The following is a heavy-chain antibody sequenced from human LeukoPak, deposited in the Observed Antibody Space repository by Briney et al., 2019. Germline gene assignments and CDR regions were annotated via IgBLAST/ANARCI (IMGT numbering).Heavy chain of an antibody. CDR1: GFTFTNAW. J-gene: IGHJ4*02. Sequence: PGGSLRLSCAASGFTFTNAWMNWVRQAPAKGLEWVGRIKSKADGEKIDYATPVKGRFSFSRDDSKNMLYLQMNSLKSEDIAVYYCSTLTSRGLSDWWGQGTLVTVSS. V-gene: IGHV3-15*07. D-gene: IGHD1-20*01. CDR2: IKSKADGEKI. CDR3: STLTSRGLSDW.